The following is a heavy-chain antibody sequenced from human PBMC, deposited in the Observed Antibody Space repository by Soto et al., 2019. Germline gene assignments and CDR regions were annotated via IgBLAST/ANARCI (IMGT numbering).Heavy chain of an antibody. CDR3: AYRALYSGSYWDGGYFDY. D-gene: IGHD1-26*01. Sequence: QITLRESGPTRVRPTQTLSLTCTFSGFSLHTSGVGVGWIRQPPGKALEWLALIYWDDDKRYSPSLKSRLSITKDTSENQVVLTMNNMDPVDTAIYYCAYRALYSGSYWDGGYFDYWGQGTLITVSS. CDR2: IYWDDDK. CDR1: GFSLHTSGVG. J-gene: IGHJ4*02. V-gene: IGHV2-5*02.